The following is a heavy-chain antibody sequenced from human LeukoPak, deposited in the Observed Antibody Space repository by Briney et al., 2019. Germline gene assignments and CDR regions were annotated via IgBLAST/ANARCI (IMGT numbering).Heavy chain of an antibody. CDR3: AKINNDDDY. D-gene: IGHD1/OR15-1a*01. CDR2: ISPDGKIE. J-gene: IGHJ4*02. CDR1: GLTFTTFG. Sequence: GRSLRLSCAASGLTFTTFGIHWVRQAPGKGREWVAAISPDGKIEYYTDSVKGRFTVSRDNSKNMIYLQMNSLRGEDSAVYFCAKINNDDDYWGQGALVTVSS. V-gene: IGHV3-30*18.